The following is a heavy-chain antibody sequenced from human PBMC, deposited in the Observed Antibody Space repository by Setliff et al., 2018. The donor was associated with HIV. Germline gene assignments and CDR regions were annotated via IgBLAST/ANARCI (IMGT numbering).Heavy chain of an antibody. J-gene: IGHJ4*02. Sequence: GGSLRLSCAASGFSFRSYAVSWVRQAPGKGLEWVSVISGSGDITYYRESGKGRFTVSRDNSNNTGYLQMNSMRAEETAMYYCAKTQTVITVYGPFDSWGQGTPVTVSS. CDR2: ISGSGDIT. CDR3: AKTQTVITVYGPFDS. CDR1: GFSFRSYA. D-gene: IGHD4-4*01. V-gene: IGHV3-23*01.